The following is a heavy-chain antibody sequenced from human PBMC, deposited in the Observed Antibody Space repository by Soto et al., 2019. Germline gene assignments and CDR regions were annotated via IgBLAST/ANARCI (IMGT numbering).Heavy chain of an antibody. CDR3: VKHSSKFRHDYYAMDV. Sequence: GESLKISCKGSGYTFTDYWTGWVRQLPGKGLEWMGIIYPGDSDTRYSPSFQGDVTITVDKSTSTAYLQWNTLKASDTALYYCVKHSSKFRHDYYAMDVWGQGTTVTVSS. D-gene: IGHD6-13*01. J-gene: IGHJ6*02. V-gene: IGHV5-51*01. CDR2: IYPGDSDT. CDR1: GYTFTDYW.